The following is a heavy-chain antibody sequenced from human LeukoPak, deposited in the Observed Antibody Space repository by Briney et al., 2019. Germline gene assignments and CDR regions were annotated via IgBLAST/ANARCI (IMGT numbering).Heavy chain of an antibody. J-gene: IGHJ2*01. V-gene: IGHV3-64*01. CDR1: GFPFSRLA. CDR3: VRDENEVPVWYSDL. CDR2: ISYTGDNT. D-gene: IGHD2/OR15-2a*01. Sequence: PGGSLRLSCAASGFPFSRLAMHWVRQAPGKGLEYVSGISYTGDNTHYANSVKGRFTISRDNSKNTLYLQMGSLRAEHMAVYYCVRDENEVPVWYSDLGGRGTLVTVSS.